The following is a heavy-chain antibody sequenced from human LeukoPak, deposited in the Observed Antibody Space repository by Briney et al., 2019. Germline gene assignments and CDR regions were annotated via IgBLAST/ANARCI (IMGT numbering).Heavy chain of an antibody. CDR3: ARLGYYGSGSYYGPYYFDY. CDR2: IYPGDSDT. Sequence: GESLKISCKGSGYSFTSYWIGWVRQMPGKGLEWMGIIYPGDSDTRYSPSFQGQVTISADKSISTAYLQWSSLKASDTAMYYCARLGYYGSGSYYGPYYFDYWGQGTLVTVSS. CDR1: GYSFTSYW. D-gene: IGHD3-10*01. J-gene: IGHJ4*02. V-gene: IGHV5-51*01.